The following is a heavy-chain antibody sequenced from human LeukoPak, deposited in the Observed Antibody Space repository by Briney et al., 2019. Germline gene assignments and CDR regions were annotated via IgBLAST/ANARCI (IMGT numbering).Heavy chain of an antibody. Sequence: GGSLRLSCAASGFPFSDYGMYWVRQAPGKGLEWLAVISHDGNNKYYADSVKGRITISRDNSMNTLYLQMNSLRAEDTAVNAKVRWGSDNALDSWGQGTLVTGSS. CDR3: VRWGSDNALDS. V-gene: IGHV3-30*03. CDR2: ISHDGNNK. D-gene: IGHD3-16*01. J-gene: IGHJ4*02. CDR1: GFPFSDYG.